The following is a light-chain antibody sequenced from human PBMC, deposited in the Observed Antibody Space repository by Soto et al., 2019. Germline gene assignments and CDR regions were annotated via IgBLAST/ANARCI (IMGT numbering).Light chain of an antibody. CDR3: QHYGPPRYT. J-gene: IGKJ2*01. CDR2: GAS. Sequence: EIVLTQSPGTLPLSPGERATLSCRASQSVSSNFLAWYQQKPGQPPRLLMYGASSMATIIPDRFSGRGSGTDFTLTISRLEPEDFAVYYCQHYGPPRYTFGQGTKLEIK. V-gene: IGKV3-20*01. CDR1: QSVSSNF.